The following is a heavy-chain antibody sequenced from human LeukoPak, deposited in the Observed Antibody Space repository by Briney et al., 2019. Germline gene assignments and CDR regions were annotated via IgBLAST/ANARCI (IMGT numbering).Heavy chain of an antibody. Sequence: GGSLRLSCAASGFTFSSYAMSWVRQAPGKGLEWVANIKQDGSEKYYVDSVKGRFTISRDNAKNSLYLQMNSLRAEDTAVYYCARDRGCSSTSCYSPYYYYYMDAWGKGTTVTISS. V-gene: IGHV3-7*01. J-gene: IGHJ6*03. CDR1: GFTFSSYA. CDR3: ARDRGCSSTSCYSPYYYYYMDA. CDR2: IKQDGSEK. D-gene: IGHD2-2*01.